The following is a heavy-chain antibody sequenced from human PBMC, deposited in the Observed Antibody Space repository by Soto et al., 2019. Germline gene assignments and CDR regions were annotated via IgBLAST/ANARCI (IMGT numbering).Heavy chain of an antibody. D-gene: IGHD5-12*01. Sequence: SETLSLTCSVSDDSINSDKYYWGWIRQPPGKGMEWIGSIYYRGNAYYNQSLQTRVTIPLDKSKSQFSLKLNSVTAADSAVYFCARLEGLATISYYFDFWGPGALVTVSS. V-gene: IGHV4-39*01. CDR3: ARLEGLATISYYFDF. CDR1: DDSINSDKYY. CDR2: IYYRGNA. J-gene: IGHJ4*02.